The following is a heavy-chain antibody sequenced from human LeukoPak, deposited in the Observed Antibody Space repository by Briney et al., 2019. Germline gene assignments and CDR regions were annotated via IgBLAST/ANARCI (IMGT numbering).Heavy chain of an antibody. Sequence: ASVKVSCKASGYTFTGYYMHWVRQAPGQGLEWMGRINPNSGGTNYAQKFQGRVTMTRDTSISTAYMELSRLRSDDTAVYYCARTYSSSWYGWPTPYYGMDVWGQGTTVTVSS. V-gene: IGHV1-2*06. CDR3: ARTYSSSWYGWPTPYYGMDV. CDR2: INPNSGGT. CDR1: GYTFTGYY. D-gene: IGHD6-13*01. J-gene: IGHJ6*02.